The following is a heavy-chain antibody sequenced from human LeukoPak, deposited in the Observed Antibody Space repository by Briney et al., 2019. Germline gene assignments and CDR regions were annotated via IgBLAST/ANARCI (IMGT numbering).Heavy chain of an antibody. CDR2: INHSGST. J-gene: IGHJ6*02. D-gene: IGHD2-2*01. V-gene: IGHV4-34*01. CDR1: GGSFSGYY. Sequence: SETLSLTCAVYGGSFSGYYWSWIRQPPGKGLEWIGEINHSGSTNYNPSLKSRVTISVDTSKNQFSLKLSSVTAADTAVYYCARGPPTRYYSSTSCYQYYYYGMDVWGQGTTVTVSS. CDR3: ARGPPTRYYSSTSCYQYYYYGMDV.